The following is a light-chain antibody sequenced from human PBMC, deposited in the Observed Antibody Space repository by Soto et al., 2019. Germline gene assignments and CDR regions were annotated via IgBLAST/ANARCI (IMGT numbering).Light chain of an antibody. J-gene: IGKJ1*01. CDR2: RAS. V-gene: IGKV3-11*01. CDR1: QSVSRN. CDR3: XXXTXWHRT. Sequence: EVVLTQSPATLYLSPGERATLSCRASQSVSRNLAWYQQKPGQAPRLLIYRASTRATGIQARFSGSGSGTDFSLSIRSLQPEDFAVYXXXXXTXWHRTFGQGTKVDIK.